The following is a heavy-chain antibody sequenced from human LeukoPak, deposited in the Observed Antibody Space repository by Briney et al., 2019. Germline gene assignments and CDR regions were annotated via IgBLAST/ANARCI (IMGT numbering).Heavy chain of an antibody. J-gene: IGHJ4*02. CDR2: ISATSSHI. V-gene: IGHV3-21*06. CDR3: RGAGVGSYVPFDL. D-gene: IGHD3-16*01. CDR1: GFTFSSYS. Sequence: GGSLRLSCAASGFTFSSYSMNWVRQAPGKGLECVSSISATSSHIYDADSVTGRFTTSRDNAMSSLSLHMNSLRVEDTAVYCARGAGVGSYVPFDLWGQGTRVTVSS.